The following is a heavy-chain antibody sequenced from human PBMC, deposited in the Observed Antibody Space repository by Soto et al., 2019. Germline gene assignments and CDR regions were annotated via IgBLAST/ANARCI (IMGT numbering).Heavy chain of an antibody. D-gene: IGHD6-13*01. V-gene: IGHV3-7*03. J-gene: IGHJ3*02. Sequence: GGSLRLSCAASGFTFSSYWMSWVRQAPGKGLEWVANIKQDGSEKYYVDSVKGRFTISRDNAKNSLYLQMNSLGAEDTAVYYCARVAAAGADAFDIWGQGTMVTVSS. CDR2: IKQDGSEK. CDR1: GFTFSSYW. CDR3: ARVAAAGADAFDI.